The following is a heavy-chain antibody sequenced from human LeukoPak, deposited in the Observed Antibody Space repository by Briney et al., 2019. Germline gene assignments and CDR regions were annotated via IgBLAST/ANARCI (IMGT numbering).Heavy chain of an antibody. J-gene: IGHJ4*02. CDR1: GFTFRTSG. CDR3: AKDHAGSGRAFEY. V-gene: IGHV3-30*04. D-gene: IGHD3-10*01. Sequence: GGSLRLSCATSGFTFRTSGVHWVRQAPGEGLEWVALMSSDGINTYYADSVKGRFTVSRDSSKDILYLQMNSLRADDTAIYYCAKDHAGSGRAFEYWGQGTLVTVSS. CDR2: MSSDGINT.